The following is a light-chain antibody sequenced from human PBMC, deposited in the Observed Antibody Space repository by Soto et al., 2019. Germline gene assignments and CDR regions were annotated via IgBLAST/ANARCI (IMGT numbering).Light chain of an antibody. Sequence: NFMLTQPHSVSGSPGKTITISFTRSSGSFASNYVQLYRQRPGSVPTTVIYEDDQRPSGVPARFSGSIDSSSNSASLTISGLQTEDEADYYCQSYDNNIVVFGGGTKLTVL. J-gene: IGLJ2*01. CDR1: SGSFASNY. V-gene: IGLV6-57*04. CDR2: EDD. CDR3: QSYDNNIVV.